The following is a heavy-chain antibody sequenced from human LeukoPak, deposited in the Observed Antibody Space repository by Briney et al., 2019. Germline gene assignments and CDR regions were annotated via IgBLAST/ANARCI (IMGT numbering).Heavy chain of an antibody. CDR2: ASHDGRND. Sequence: GGSLRLSCAASGFLFRNYALHWVRQAPGKGLQWVAVASHDGRNDFYADPVKGRFTVSRDNSENRLFLQMNSLRLDDTAVYYCGVREGEGNFDPWGQGALVTVSS. D-gene: IGHD3-16*01. V-gene: IGHV3-30*04. J-gene: IGHJ5*02. CDR1: GFLFRNYA. CDR3: GVREGEGNFDP.